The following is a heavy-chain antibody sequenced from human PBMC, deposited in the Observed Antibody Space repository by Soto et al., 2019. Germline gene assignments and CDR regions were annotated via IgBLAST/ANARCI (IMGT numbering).Heavy chain of an antibody. CDR1: GGSFSGYY. CDR3: ARGGHWHDSTPYYFDY. CDR2: INHSGST. V-gene: IGHV4-34*01. Sequence: SETLSLTCAVYGGSFSGYYWSWIRQPPGKGLEWIGEINHSGSTNYNPSLKSRVTISVDTSKNQFSLKLSSVTAADTAVYYCARGGHWHDSTPYYFDYWGQGTLVTVSS. J-gene: IGHJ4*02. D-gene: IGHD2-21*02.